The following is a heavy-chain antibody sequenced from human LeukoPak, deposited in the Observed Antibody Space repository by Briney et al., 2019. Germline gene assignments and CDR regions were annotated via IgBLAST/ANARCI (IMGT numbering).Heavy chain of an antibody. CDR3: AKAASGNWNDVTDY. CDR1: GFTFSTYA. D-gene: IGHD1-20*01. CDR2: ISGRGVST. Sequence: GGSLRLSCAASGFTFSTYAMSWVRQAPGKGLEWVAAISGRGVSTSYADSVRGRFTISRDNSKNTLYLQMNSLRAEDTAVYYCAKAASGNWNDVTDYWGQGTLVTVSS. V-gene: IGHV3-23*01. J-gene: IGHJ4*02.